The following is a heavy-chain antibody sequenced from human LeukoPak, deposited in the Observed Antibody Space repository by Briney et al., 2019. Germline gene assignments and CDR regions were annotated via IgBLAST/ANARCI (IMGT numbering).Heavy chain of an antibody. CDR1: GFTFSSYA. CDR3: AKVDGPVAGTLTLDY. Sequence: GGSLRLSCAASGFTFSSYAMSGVRQAPGKGLEGVSAISGSGGSTYYADSVKGRFTISRDNSKNTLYLQMNSLRAEDTAVYYCAKVDGPVAGTLTLDYWGQGTLVTVSS. V-gene: IGHV3-23*01. D-gene: IGHD6-19*01. CDR2: ISGSGGST. J-gene: IGHJ4*02.